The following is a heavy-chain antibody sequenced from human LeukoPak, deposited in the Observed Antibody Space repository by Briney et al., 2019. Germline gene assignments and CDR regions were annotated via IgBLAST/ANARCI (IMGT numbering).Heavy chain of an antibody. CDR2: MQYDGSIK. J-gene: IGHJ4*02. CDR3: ARQTMVRGVIDY. CDR1: GFTFSSYD. D-gene: IGHD3-10*01. Sequence: GGSLRLSCAASGFTFSSYDMHWVRQAPGKGLEWVAFMQYDGSIKYYADSVKGRFTISRDNSKNTLYLQMDSLRADDTAVYYCARQTMVRGVIDYWGQGTLVTVSS. V-gene: IGHV3-30*19.